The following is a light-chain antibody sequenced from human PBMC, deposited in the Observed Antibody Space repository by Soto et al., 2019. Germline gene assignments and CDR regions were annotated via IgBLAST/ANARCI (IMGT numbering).Light chain of an antibody. CDR3: QQYGSSPPWT. CDR1: QSVSSSY. V-gene: IGKV3-20*01. J-gene: IGKJ1*01. Sequence: ERVLTQSPGTLSLSPGERATLSCRASQSVSSSYLAWYQQKPGQAPRLLIYGASSRATGIPDRFSGSGPGTDFALTISRLEPEDFAVYYCQQYGSSPPWTFGQGTKVDIK. CDR2: GAS.